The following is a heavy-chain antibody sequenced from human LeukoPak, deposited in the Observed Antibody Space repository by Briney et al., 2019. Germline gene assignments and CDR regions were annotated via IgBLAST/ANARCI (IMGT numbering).Heavy chain of an antibody. CDR3: ARDGNRDGDMDV. CDR1: GFTFSSYS. D-gene: IGHD1-1*01. Sequence: GGSLRLSCAASGFTFSSYSMNWVGQAPGQGLEWVSSISSGSSYIYYADSVKGRFTISRDNAKNSLYLQMNSLRAEDTAVYYCARDGNRDGDMDVWGKGTTVTASS. CDR2: ISSGSSYI. J-gene: IGHJ6*03. V-gene: IGHV3-21*01.